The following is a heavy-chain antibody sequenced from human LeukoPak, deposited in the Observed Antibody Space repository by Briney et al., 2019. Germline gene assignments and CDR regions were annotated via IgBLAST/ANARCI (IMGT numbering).Heavy chain of an antibody. CDR2: IYPGDSDT. J-gene: IGHJ4*02. Sequence: GESLKISCKISGYKLTNNWIGWVRQMPGKGLEWMGIIYPGDSDTRYSPSFQGQVTISADKSISTAYLQWSSLKASDTAMYYCARRGRSGDCYDYWGQGTLVTVSS. D-gene: IGHD3-3*01. CDR3: ARRGRSGDCYDY. CDR1: GYKLTNNW. V-gene: IGHV5-51*01.